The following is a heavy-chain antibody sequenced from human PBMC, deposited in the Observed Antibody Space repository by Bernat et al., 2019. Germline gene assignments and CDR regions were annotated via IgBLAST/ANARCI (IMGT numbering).Heavy chain of an antibody. D-gene: IGHD3-10*01. Sequence: DVQLVESGGGLVQPGRSLRLSCTPSGFIFGDYAMSWFRQAPGKGLEWVGFIRNKAYGGTTDYDASVKGRFTISRDDSKSIAYLQMNSLKTEDTAVYYCTRDEYGSGSVAFDYWGQGTLVTVSS. CDR3: TRDEYGSGSVAFDY. CDR2: IRNKAYGGTT. J-gene: IGHJ4*02. CDR1: GFIFGDYA. V-gene: IGHV3-49*03.